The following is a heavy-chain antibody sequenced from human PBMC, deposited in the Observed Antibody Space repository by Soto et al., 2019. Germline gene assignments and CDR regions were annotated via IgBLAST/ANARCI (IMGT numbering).Heavy chain of an antibody. D-gene: IGHD3-10*01. CDR2: IYYSGST. V-gene: IGHV4-31*03. Sequence: QVQLQESGPGLVKPSQTLSLTCTVSGDSISSGGYYWSWIRQHPGKGLEWIGYIYYSGSTYYNPSLKVRVTISVDASKNQFSLKMSSVTAADTAVSYCARGVTMVRGVIHTPYFDYWGQGTLVTVSS. CDR3: ARGVTMVRGVIHTPYFDY. CDR1: GDSISSGGYY. J-gene: IGHJ4*02.